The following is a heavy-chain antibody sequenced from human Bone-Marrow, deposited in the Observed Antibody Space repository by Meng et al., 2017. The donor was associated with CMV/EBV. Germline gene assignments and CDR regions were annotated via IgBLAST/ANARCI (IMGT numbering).Heavy chain of an antibody. CDR1: GFTFSSYE. CDR2: ISSIGSTI. D-gene: IGHD2-21*01. V-gene: IGHV3-48*03. CDR3: ARDYHCRSNGCDWDYYYYHGMDV. Sequence: GESLKISCAASGFTFSSYEMNWVRQAPGKGLEWVSYISSIGSTIYYADSVKGRFTISRDNAKNSLYLQMNSLIAEDTAVYYCARDYHCRSNGCDWDYYYYHGMDVWGQGTTVTVSS. J-gene: IGHJ6*01.